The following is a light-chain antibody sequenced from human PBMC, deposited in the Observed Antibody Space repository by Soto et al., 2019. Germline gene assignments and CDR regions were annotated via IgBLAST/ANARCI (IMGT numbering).Light chain of an antibody. CDR2: GAS. CDR1: QSINSE. V-gene: IGKV3-15*01. J-gene: IGKJ2*01. CDR3: QHGHNWPLT. Sequence: EIVMTQSPATLSLSPGERAALSCRASQSINSELAWYQQKPGPPPRLLIYGASTRATGVPARFTGSESGPEFTLTISGLQSEDFAVYYCQHGHNWPLTFGQGTRLEI.